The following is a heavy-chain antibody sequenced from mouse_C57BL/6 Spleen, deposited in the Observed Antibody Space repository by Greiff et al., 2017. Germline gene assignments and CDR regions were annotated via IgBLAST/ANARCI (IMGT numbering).Heavy chain of an antibody. CDR1: GYTFTSYW. D-gene: IGHD1-2*01. J-gene: IGHJ1*03. Sequence: QVQLQQPGAELVKPGASVKLSCKASGYTFTSYWMHWVKQRPGQGLEWIGMIHPNRGSTNYNEKFKSKATLTVDKSSSTAYMQLSSLTSEDSAVYYCARGLRRDYWYFDVWGTGTTVTVSS. CDR3: ARGLRRDYWYFDV. V-gene: IGHV1-64*01. CDR2: IHPNRGST.